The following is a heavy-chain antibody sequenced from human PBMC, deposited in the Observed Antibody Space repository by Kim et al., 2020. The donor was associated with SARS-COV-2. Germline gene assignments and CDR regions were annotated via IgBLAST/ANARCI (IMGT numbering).Heavy chain of an antibody. J-gene: IGHJ4*02. V-gene: IGHV1-18*01. CDR3: ARVNAGYSSGWYSDY. Sequence: ASVKVSCKASGYTFTSYGISWVRQAPGQGLEWMGWISAYNGNTNYAQKLQGRVTMTTDTSTSTAYMELRSLRSDDTAVYYCARVNAGYSSGWYSDYWGQGTLVTVSS. D-gene: IGHD6-19*01. CDR2: ISAYNGNT. CDR1: GYTFTSYG.